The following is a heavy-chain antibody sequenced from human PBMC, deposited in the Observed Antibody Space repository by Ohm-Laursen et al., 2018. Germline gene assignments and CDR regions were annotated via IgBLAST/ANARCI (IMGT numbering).Heavy chain of an antibody. CDR1: GFTFSSYS. Sequence: SRTLSCAASGFTFSSYSMNWVRQAPGKGLEWVSAISGSGGSTYYADSVKGLFTISRDNSKNTLYLQMKSLKAEDTAVYYCAKDLSSRAYWGQGTLVTVSS. CDR3: AKDLSSRAY. D-gene: IGHD2/OR15-2a*01. CDR2: ISGSGGST. V-gene: IGHV3-23*01. J-gene: IGHJ4*02.